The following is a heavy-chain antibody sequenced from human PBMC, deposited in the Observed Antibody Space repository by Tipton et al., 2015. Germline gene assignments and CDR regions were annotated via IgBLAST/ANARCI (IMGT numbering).Heavy chain of an antibody. Sequence: TLSLTCGISGDSVSSDSAAWHWIRQSPSKGLEWLGRTYYRSNWNNDYAVSVKSRITITPDTSKNQFTLHLNSVTPDDTAMYYCARGAQHSTWSWGQGTLVTASS. CDR1: GDSVSSDSAA. CDR3: ARGAQHSTWS. D-gene: IGHD6-13*01. J-gene: IGHJ5*02. CDR2: TYYRSNWNN. V-gene: IGHV6-1*01.